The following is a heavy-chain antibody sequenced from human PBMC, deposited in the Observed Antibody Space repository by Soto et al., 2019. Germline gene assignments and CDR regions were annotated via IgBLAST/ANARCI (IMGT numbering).Heavy chain of an antibody. V-gene: IGHV3-33*01. Sequence: QVQLVQSGGGVVQPGKSLRLSCEVSGLTFSEFGMHWVRQAPGKGLEWVAVIWYDGTNAYYADSVKGRFSVSRDNSENTLYLEMNSLRAEDTAVYFCARDPLLIGGPSGRMGGYFDFWGQGDLVTVSS. CDR2: IWYDGTNA. D-gene: IGHD3-10*01. CDR3: ARDPLLIGGPSGRMGGYFDF. CDR1: GLTFSEFG. J-gene: IGHJ4*02.